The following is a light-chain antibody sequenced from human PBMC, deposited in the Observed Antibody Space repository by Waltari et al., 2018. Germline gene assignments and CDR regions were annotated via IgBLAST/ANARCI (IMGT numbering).Light chain of an antibody. CDR1: QSVTNY. Sequence: DIVLTQSPAILSLSPGERASLSCRASQSVTNYLAWYQQKPGQDPRLLIYDTSNRATGSPARFSGSGFGTDFTLNISSLEPEDFAVYYCQQRRDWPLTFGGGTKVEIK. CDR2: DTS. J-gene: IGKJ4*01. V-gene: IGKV3-11*01. CDR3: QQRRDWPLT.